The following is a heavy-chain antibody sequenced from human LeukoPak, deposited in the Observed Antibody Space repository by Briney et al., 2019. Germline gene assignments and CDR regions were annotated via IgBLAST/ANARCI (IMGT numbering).Heavy chain of an antibody. CDR3: ARVMTTLTGFDF. CDR2: IYPGESDT. J-gene: IGHJ4*02. V-gene: IGHV5-51*01. D-gene: IGHD2/OR15-2a*01. Sequence: GEPLQISCKGSGSPFTTYWIGWVRQMTGKGLEWMGIIYPGESDTRYRPSFQGQVTISAGKAITTAYLQWSSLKASDTAMYYCARVMTTLTGFDFWGQGTLVTVSS. CDR1: GSPFTTYW.